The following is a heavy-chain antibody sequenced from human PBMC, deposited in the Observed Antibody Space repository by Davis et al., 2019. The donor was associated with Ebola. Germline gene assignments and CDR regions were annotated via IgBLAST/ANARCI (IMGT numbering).Heavy chain of an antibody. CDR1: GGSISSSSYY. D-gene: IGHD3-3*01. CDR3: ARGTTIFGVVISGWFDP. Sequence: SETLSLTCIVSGGSISSSSYYWGWIRQPPGKGLEWIGYIYYDGTTYYNPSLKSRVTISVDTSKNQFSLKLSSVTAADTAVYYCARGTTIFGVVISGWFDPWGQGTLVTVSS. J-gene: IGHJ5*02. V-gene: IGHV4-39*07. CDR2: IYYDGTT.